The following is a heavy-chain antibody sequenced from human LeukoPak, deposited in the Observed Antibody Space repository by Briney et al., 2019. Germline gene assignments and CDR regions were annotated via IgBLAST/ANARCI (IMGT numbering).Heavy chain of an antibody. CDR1: GFTFSSYS. CDR2: ISSSSSYI. D-gene: IGHD5-18*01. J-gene: IGHJ3*02. Sequence: PGGSLRLSCAASGFTFSSYSMNWVRQAPGKGLEWVSSISSSSSYIYYADSVKGRFTISRDNAKNSLYLQMNSLRAEDTAVYYCARDRIQLWHDAFDIWGQGTMVTVSS. V-gene: IGHV3-21*01. CDR3: ARDRIQLWHDAFDI.